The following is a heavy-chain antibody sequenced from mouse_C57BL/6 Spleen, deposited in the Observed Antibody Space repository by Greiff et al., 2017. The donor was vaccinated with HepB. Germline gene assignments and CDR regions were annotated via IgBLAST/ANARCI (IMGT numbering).Heavy chain of an antibody. CDR1: GFTFSDYG. Sequence: EVKLVDSGGGLVKPGGSLKLSCAASGFTFSDYGMHWVRQAPEKGLEWVAYISSGSSTIYYADTVKGRFTISRDNAKNTLFLQMTSLRSEDTAMYYCARGGNYPYFDYWGQGTTLTVSS. D-gene: IGHD2-1*01. CDR3: ARGGNYPYFDY. J-gene: IGHJ2*01. V-gene: IGHV5-17*01. CDR2: ISSGSSTI.